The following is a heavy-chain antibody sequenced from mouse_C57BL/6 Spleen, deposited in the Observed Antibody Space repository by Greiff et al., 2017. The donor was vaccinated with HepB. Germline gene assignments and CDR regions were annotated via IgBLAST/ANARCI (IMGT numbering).Heavy chain of an antibody. V-gene: IGHV14-2*01. CDR2: IDPEDGET. CDR3: ARSLNYYCSTQFAY. J-gene: IGHJ3*01. D-gene: IGHD1-1*01. Sequence: EVQLQQSGAELVKPGASVKLSCTASGFNIKDYYMHWVKQRTEQGLEWIGRIDPEDGETKYAPKFQAKATITADTSSNTAYLQLISLTSEDTAVYYCARSLNYYCSTQFAYWGQGTLVTVSA. CDR1: GFNIKDYY.